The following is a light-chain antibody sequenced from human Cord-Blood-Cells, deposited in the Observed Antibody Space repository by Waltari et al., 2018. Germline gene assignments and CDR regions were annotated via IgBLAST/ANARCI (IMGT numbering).Light chain of an antibody. J-gene: IGKJ1*01. CDR2: AAS. V-gene: IGKV1-27*01. CDR1: QGISNY. CDR3: QKYNSAPWT. Sequence: DIQMPQSLSSLSASVGDRVPIPCRASQGISNYLAWYQQKPGKVPKLLIYAASTLQSGVPSRFSGSGSGTDFTLTISSLQPEDVATYYCQKYNSAPWTFGQGTKVEIK.